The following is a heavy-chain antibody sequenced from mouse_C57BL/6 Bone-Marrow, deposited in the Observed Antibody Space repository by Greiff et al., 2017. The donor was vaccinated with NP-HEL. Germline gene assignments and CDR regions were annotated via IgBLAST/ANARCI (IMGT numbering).Heavy chain of an antibody. CDR3: TRDGRGFAY. D-gene: IGHD2-3*01. CDR1: GFTFSSYA. CDR2: ISSGGDYI. J-gene: IGHJ3*01. V-gene: IGHV5-9-1*02. Sequence: EVMLVESGGGLVKPGGSLKLSCAASGFTFSSYAMSWVRQTPEKRLEWVAYISSGGDYIYYADTVKGRFTISRDNARNTLYLQMSSLKSEDTAMYYCTRDGRGFAYWGQGTLVTVSA.